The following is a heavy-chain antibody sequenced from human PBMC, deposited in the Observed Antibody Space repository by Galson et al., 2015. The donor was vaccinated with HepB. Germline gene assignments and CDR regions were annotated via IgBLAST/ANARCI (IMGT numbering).Heavy chain of an antibody. CDR2: IYYSGST. J-gene: IGHJ3*02. Sequence: ETLSLTCTVSGGSISSYYWSWIRQPPGKGLEWIGYIYYSGSTNYNPSLKSRVTISVDTSKNQFSLKLSSVTAADTAVYYCARDRAGSDGGCFDIWGQGTMVTVSS. D-gene: IGHD4-23*01. CDR3: ARDRAGSDGGCFDI. CDR1: GGSISSYY. V-gene: IGHV4-59*01.